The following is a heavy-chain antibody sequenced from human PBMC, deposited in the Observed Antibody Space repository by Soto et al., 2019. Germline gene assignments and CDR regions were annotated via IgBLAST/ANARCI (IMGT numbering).Heavy chain of an antibody. CDR1: GFTFSTYA. D-gene: IGHD2-2*01. CDR3: VRVISTYESFDF. CDR2: ISASSATI. J-gene: IGHJ4*02. Sequence: EVQLVESGGGLVQPGGSPRLSCAASGFTFSTYAMTWVRQAPGKGPEWISYISASSATIYYADSVKGRFTISRDSAKNSLYLQMNSLSAEDTAVYYCVRVISTYESFDFWGQGTLVTVSS. V-gene: IGHV3-48*01.